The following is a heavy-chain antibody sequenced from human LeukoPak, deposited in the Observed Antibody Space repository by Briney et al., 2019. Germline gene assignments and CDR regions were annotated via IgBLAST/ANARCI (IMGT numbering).Heavy chain of an antibody. CDR3: ARSLIRYFDY. CDR2: ISSSGSTK. CDR1: GFTFSSFG. V-gene: IGHV3-48*03. J-gene: IGHJ4*02. Sequence: GGSLRLSCAASGFTFSSFGMNWVRQAPGKGLEWVSFISSSGSTKYYADSVKGRFTISRDNAKNSLYLQMNSLRAEDTAVYYCARSLIRYFDYWGQGTLVTVSS.